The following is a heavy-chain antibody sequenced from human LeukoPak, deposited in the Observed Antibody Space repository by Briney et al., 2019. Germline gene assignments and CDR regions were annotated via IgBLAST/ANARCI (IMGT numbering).Heavy chain of an antibody. CDR3: ARGLTRSGWYVSDY. Sequence: PSQTLSLTCAVSGGSISSGGYSWSWIRQPPGQGLEWIGYIYHSGSTYYNPSLKSRVTISVDRSKNQFSLKLSSVTAADTAVYYCARGLTRSGWYVSDYWGQGTLVTVSS. CDR1: GGSISSGGYS. V-gene: IGHV4-30-2*01. D-gene: IGHD6-19*01. CDR2: IYHSGST. J-gene: IGHJ4*02.